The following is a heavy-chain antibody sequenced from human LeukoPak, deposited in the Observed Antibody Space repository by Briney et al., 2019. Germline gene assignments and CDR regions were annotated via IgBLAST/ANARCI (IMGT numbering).Heavy chain of an antibody. CDR2: IDYRGST. V-gene: IGHV4-39*01. J-gene: IGHJ4*02. CDR1: GGSISSSSYY. CDR3: ATGVTIFGVVISYYFDC. D-gene: IGHD3-3*01. Sequence: PSETLSLTCTVSGGSISSSSYYCGWIRQPPGKGLEWMVSIDYRGSTYYNPSIKSRVSMSVDTSKNQFSLKLSSVTAADTAVYYCATGVTIFGVVISYYFDCWGQGALVTVSS.